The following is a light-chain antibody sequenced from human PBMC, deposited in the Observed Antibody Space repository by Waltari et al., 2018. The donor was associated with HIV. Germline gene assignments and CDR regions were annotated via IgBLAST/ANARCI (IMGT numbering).Light chain of an antibody. J-gene: IGKJ4*01. V-gene: IGKV3-15*01. CDR3: QQYGSWPLT. Sequence: EIVITQSPATLHVSPVERTILSCRACQSVSSKLAWYKQKPGHAPRLLIHSASTRATGIPARFSGGGSGTDFTLTITSLQSEDSGFYYCQQYGSWPLTFGGGTKVEIK. CDR1: QSVSSK. CDR2: SAS.